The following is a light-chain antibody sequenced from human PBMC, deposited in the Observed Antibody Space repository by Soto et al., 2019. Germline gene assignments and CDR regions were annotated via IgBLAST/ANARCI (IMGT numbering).Light chain of an antibody. V-gene: IGKV1-5*03. CDR2: NAS. CDR3: HQSNSYSWT. CDR1: QSISSW. J-gene: IGKJ1*01. Sequence: DIQMTQAPSTLSASVGDRVTITCRSSQSISSWLAWYQQKPGKAPKVLIYNASSLESGCRSRFSGSGSVTDFTLTLSSLQPDDFATYSCHQSNSYSWTFGPGTKVESK.